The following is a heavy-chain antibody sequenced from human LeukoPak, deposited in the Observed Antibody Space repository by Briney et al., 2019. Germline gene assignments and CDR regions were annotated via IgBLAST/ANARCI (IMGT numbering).Heavy chain of an antibody. D-gene: IGHD6-13*01. V-gene: IGHV4-59*01. CDR1: DGSINGYY. CDR3: ARHSAHSSTNDAFDM. J-gene: IGHJ3*02. Sequence: SGTPSLTCTVSDGSINGYYWSWIRQAPGQGRGWIGYMYSGGTTKYSPSLKSRVTISEDTSKNQFSLKLTSVTAADTAIYYCARHSAHSSTNDAFDMWGQGTWVTVSS. CDR2: MYSGGTT.